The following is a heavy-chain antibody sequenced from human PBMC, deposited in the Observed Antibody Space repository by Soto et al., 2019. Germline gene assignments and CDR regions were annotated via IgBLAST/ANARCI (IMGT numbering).Heavy chain of an antibody. CDR3: ARSTDSSGWRFDS. CDR1: GASISVYS. Sequence: QVQLQESGPGLVKPSETLSLTCTVSGASISVYSWSWIRQPPGTGLEWIGYIYYSGSTNYNPSLKSRVAISVDTSKNQFSLNLSSVTAADTAVYYCARSTDSSGWRFDSWGQGTQVTVSS. J-gene: IGHJ4*02. V-gene: IGHV4-59*01. CDR2: IYYSGST. D-gene: IGHD6-19*01.